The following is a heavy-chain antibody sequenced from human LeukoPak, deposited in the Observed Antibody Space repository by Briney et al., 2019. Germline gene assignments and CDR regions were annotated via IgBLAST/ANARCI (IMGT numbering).Heavy chain of an antibody. V-gene: IGHV1-2*02. CDR1: GYTFTGYY. Sequence: PEASVKVSCKASGYTFTGYYMHWVRQAPGQGLEWMGWINPNSGGTNYAQKFQGRVTMTRDTSISTAYMELSRLRSDDTAVYYCAREFIVGATTLYYYYYYMDVWGKGTTVTISS. J-gene: IGHJ6*03. CDR2: INPNSGGT. D-gene: IGHD1-26*01. CDR3: AREFIVGATTLYYYYYYMDV.